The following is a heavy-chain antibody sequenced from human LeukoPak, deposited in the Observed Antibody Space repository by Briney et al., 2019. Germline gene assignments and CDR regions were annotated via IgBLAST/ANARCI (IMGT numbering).Heavy chain of an antibody. J-gene: IGHJ5*02. CDR3: AREITMVRGVTRRENNWFDP. D-gene: IGHD3-10*01. Sequence: ASVKVSCKASGYTFTSYGISWVRQAPGQGLEWMGWISAYNGNTNYAQKLQGRVTVTTDTSTGTAYMELRSLRSDDTAVYYCAREITMVRGVTRRENNWFDPWGQGTLVTVSS. V-gene: IGHV1-18*01. CDR1: GYTFTSYG. CDR2: ISAYNGNT.